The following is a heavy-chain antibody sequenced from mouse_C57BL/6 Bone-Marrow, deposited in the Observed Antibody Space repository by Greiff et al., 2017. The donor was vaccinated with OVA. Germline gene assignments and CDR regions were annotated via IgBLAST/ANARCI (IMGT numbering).Heavy chain of an antibody. V-gene: IGHV7-1*01. Sequence: EVKLMESGGGLVQSGRSLRLSCATSGFTFSDFYMEWVRQAPGKGLEWIAASRNKANDYTTEYSVSVQGRFIVCRDTSQSILYLQMNALRAEDTAIYYCARDNWDWYFDVWGTGTTVTVSS. CDR2: SRNKANDYTT. J-gene: IGHJ1*03. CDR1: GFTFSDFY. D-gene: IGHD4-1*01. CDR3: ARDNWDWYFDV.